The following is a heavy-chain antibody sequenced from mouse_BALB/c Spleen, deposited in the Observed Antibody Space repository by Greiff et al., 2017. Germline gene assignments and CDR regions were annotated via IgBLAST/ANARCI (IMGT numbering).Heavy chain of an antibody. CDR1: GDSITSGY. CDR3: ARYDYDGGAWFAY. J-gene: IGHJ3*01. V-gene: IGHV3-8*02. Sequence: DVMLVESGPSLVKPSQTLSLTCSVTGDSITSGYWNWIRKFPGNKLEYMGYISYSGSTYYNPSLKSRISITRDTSKNQYYLQLNSVTTEDTATYYCARYDYDGGAWFAYWGQGTLVTFSA. D-gene: IGHD2-4*01. CDR2: ISYSGST.